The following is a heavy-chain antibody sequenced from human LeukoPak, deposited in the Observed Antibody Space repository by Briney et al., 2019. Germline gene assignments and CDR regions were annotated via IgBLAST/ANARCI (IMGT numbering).Heavy chain of an antibody. CDR3: ARQRGDSGSINWFDP. J-gene: IGHJ5*02. Sequence: GASLQISCQSSGSVFSIYWIAGVRPVRGKGLEWMGAIYPSDSDTRYSPSFQGQVTISVDKSITTAYLQWSSLKALDSAMYYCARQRGDSGSINWFDPWGQGTLVTVSS. V-gene: IGHV5-51*01. CDR2: IYPSDSDT. D-gene: IGHD3-10*01. CDR1: GSVFSIYW.